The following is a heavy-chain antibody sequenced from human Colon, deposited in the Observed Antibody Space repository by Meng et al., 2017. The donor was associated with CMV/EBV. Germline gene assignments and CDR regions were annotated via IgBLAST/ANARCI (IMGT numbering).Heavy chain of an antibody. CDR2: INWDGGST. J-gene: IGHJ4*02. CDR3: AKEGGY. V-gene: IGHV3-20*04. Sequence: GGPLRLSCAGAGFTFNDFELTWVRHRPGKGLEWVAAINWDGGSTVYVDSVRGRFTISRDNAKNLLYLQMNSLTPEDTALYYCAKEGGYWGQGTLVTVSS. CDR1: GFTFNDFE. D-gene: IGHD3-16*01.